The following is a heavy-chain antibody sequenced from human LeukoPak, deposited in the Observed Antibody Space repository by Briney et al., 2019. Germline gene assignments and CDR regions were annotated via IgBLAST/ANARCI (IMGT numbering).Heavy chain of an antibody. J-gene: IGHJ6*03. CDR2: ISPNSGGT. V-gene: IGHV1-2*06. D-gene: IGHD6-19*01. CDR1: GYTFTGYY. Sequence: GASVKVSCKASGYTFTGYYMHWVRQAPGQGLEWMGRISPNSGGTNYAQKFQGRVTMTRDTSISTAYMELSRLRSDDTAVYYCARSHISSSGWYGDYYYYYMDVWGKGTTVTVSS. CDR3: ARSHISSSGWYGDYYYYYMDV.